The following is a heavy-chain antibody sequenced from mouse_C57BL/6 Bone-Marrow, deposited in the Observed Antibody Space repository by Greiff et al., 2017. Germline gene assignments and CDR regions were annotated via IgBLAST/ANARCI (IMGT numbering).Heavy chain of an antibody. J-gene: IGHJ4*01. Sequence: EVQGVESGGGLVQPGGSMKLSCAASGFTFSDAWMDWVRQSPEKGLEWVAEIRNKANNHATYYAESVKGRFTISRDDSKSSVYLQMNSLRAEDTGIDYCNSIVATGAMDYWGQGTSVTVSS. CDR3: NSIVATGAMDY. CDR1: GFTFSDAW. CDR2: IRNKANNHAT. D-gene: IGHD1-1*01. V-gene: IGHV6-6*01.